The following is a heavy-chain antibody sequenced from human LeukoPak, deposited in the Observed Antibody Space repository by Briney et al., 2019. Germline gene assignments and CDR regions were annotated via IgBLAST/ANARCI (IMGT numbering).Heavy chain of an antibody. D-gene: IGHD1/OR15-1a*01. J-gene: IGHJ4*02. Sequence: SETLSPTCTVSGGSISSGSYYWSWIRQPAGKGLEWIGRIYTSGSTNYNPSLKSRVTISVDTSKTQFSLKLSSVTAADTAVYYCARDTGTTRFDYWGQGTLVTVSS. CDR3: ARDTGTTRFDY. CDR1: GGSISSGSYY. CDR2: IYTSGST. V-gene: IGHV4-61*02.